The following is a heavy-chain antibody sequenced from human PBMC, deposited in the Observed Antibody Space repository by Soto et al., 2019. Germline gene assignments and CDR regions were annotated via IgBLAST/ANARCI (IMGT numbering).Heavy chain of an antibody. CDR1: GYTFTGYY. Sequence: QVQLVQSGAEVKKPGASVKVSCKASGYTFTGYYMHWVRQAPGQGLEWMGWLNPNSGGTNYAQKFKGWVTMPRDTYLSTAYRALSRLRSEDTAVYYSAPWGEEDPRGLNHAFDIRGQGRMVTVSS. J-gene: IGHJ3*02. V-gene: IGHV1-2*04. CDR2: LNPNSGGT. D-gene: IGHD3-16*01. CDR3: APWGEEDPRGLNHAFDI.